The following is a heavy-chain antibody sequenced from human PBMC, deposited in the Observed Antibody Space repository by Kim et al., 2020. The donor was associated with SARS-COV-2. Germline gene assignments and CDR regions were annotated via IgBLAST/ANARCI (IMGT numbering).Heavy chain of an antibody. CDR3: AKNFYGFSDY. V-gene: IGHV3-23*01. CDR2: NS. D-gene: IGHD3-10*01. Sequence: NSYYAASVKGRFTISRDNSKNTLYLQMNSLRAEDTAVYYCAKNFYGFSDYWGQGILVTVSS. J-gene: IGHJ4*02.